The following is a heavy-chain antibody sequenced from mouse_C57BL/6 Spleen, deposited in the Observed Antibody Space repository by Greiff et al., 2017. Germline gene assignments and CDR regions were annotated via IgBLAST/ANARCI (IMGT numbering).Heavy chain of an antibody. J-gene: IGHJ4*01. Sequence: QVQLQQPGTELVKPGASVKLSCKASGYTFTSYWMHWVKQRPGQGLEWIGNINPSNGGTNYNEKFKSKATLTVDKSSSTAYVQLSSLTSEDSAVYYCARWGYYGSSFYYYAMDYWGQGTSVTVSS. CDR2: INPSNGGT. V-gene: IGHV1-53*01. CDR1: GYTFTSYW. CDR3: ARWGYYGSSFYYYAMDY. D-gene: IGHD1-1*01.